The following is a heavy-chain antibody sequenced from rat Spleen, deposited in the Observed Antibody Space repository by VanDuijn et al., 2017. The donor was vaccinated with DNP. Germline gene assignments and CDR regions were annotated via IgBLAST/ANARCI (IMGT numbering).Heavy chain of an antibody. Sequence: EVQLQESGPGLVKPSQSLSLTCSVTGYSITSNYWGWIRKFPGNKMEWIGHISYSGSTGYNPSLKSRISITRDTSKNQYFLQLHSVTTEDTATYYCARGSSSIYWYFDFWGPGTMVTVSS. CDR3: ARGSSSIYWYFDF. CDR1: GYSITSNY. D-gene: IGHD1-2*01. CDR2: ISYSGST. V-gene: IGHV3-1*01. J-gene: IGHJ1*01.